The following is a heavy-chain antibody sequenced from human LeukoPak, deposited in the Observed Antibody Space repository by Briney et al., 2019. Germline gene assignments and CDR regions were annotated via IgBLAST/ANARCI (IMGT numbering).Heavy chain of an antibody. CDR3: ARISGSGYNSRGAFDI. CDR2: IYYSGST. Sequence: SETLSLTCIVSGGSISSYYWSWIRQPPGKGLEWIGYIYYSGSTNYNPSLKSRVTISVDTSKNQFSLKLSSVTAADTAVYYCARISGSGYNSRGAFDIWGQGTMVTVSS. D-gene: IGHD3-22*01. V-gene: IGHV4-59*01. J-gene: IGHJ3*02. CDR1: GGSISSYY.